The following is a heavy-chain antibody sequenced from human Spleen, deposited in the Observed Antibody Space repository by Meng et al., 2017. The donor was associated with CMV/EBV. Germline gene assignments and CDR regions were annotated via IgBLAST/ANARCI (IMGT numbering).Heavy chain of an antibody. Sequence: GESLKISCTASGFTFGDYAMSWVRQAPGKGLEWVGRIKSRTDGGTTDFAAPVKGRFTISRDDSKNTLFLQMNSLKTEDTAVYYCTTAFGYCSGGTCYGGPWGQGTLVTVSS. V-gene: IGHV3-15*01. CDR1: GFTFGDYA. CDR3: TTAFGYCSGGTCYGGP. CDR2: IKSRTDGGTT. J-gene: IGHJ5*02. D-gene: IGHD2-15*01.